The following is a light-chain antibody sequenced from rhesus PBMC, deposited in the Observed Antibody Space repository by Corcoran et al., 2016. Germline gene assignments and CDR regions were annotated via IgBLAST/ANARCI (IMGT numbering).Light chain of an antibody. J-gene: IGKJ4*01. V-gene: IGKV1S12*01. CDR2: AAS. CDR1: QNIYSN. Sequence: DIQMTQSPSALSASVGDRVTISCRASQNIYSNLAWYQQKLGKAPKLLIYAASSLHTGIPSRFSGSGAGTDFTLTISSLQPEDSAAYYCQHYYDNPLTFGGGTKVELK. CDR3: QHYYDNPLT.